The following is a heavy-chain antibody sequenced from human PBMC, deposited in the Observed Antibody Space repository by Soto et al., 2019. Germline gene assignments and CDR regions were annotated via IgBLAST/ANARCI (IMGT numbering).Heavy chain of an antibody. CDR1: GVSITPYY. CDR3: AREQYNWKL. V-gene: IGHV4-59*01. Sequence: QVQLQESGPGLVKPSETLSLTCTVSGVSITPYYWTWIRHPPGKGLEWIGYVYHTGNTYYHPSLKGRVTISLDTSKNQVSLRLKAVTAADTAVYYCAREQYNWKLWGQGTLVTVSS. J-gene: IGHJ4*02. D-gene: IGHD1-20*01. CDR2: VYHTGNT.